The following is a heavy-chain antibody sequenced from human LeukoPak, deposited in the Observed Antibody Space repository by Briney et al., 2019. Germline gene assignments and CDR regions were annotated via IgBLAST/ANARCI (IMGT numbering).Heavy chain of an antibody. CDR1: GYTFTTYY. CDR3: ALYSSTWY. D-gene: IGHD6-13*01. CDR2: VNPAGGST. Sequence: ASVKVSCKASGYTFTTYYIHWVRQAPGQGLEWMGIVNPAGGSTTYAQKFQGRVTMTRDTSTSTVFMEVNSLRSEDTAVYYCALYSSTWYWGQGTLVTVSS. J-gene: IGHJ4*02. V-gene: IGHV1-46*01.